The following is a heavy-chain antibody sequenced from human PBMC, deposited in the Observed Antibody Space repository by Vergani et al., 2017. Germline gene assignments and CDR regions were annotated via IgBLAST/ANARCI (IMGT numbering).Heavy chain of an antibody. J-gene: IGHJ6*02. CDR2: IDPSDSYT. V-gene: IGHV5-10-1*01. Sequence: EVQLVQSGAEVKKPGESLRISCKGSGYSFTRYWISWVRQMPGKGLEWMGRIDPSDSYTNYSPSFQGHVTISADKSISTAYLQWSSLKGSDTAMYYCARQVAVAGKWWGPYYYYGMDVWGQGTTVTVSS. CDR3: ARQVAVAGKWWGPYYYYGMDV. D-gene: IGHD6-19*01. CDR1: GYSFTRYW.